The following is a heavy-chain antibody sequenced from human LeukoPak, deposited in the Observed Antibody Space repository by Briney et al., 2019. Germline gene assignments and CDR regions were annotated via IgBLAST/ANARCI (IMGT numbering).Heavy chain of an antibody. CDR2: IKQDGSEI. CDR1: GFTFSSHW. D-gene: IGHD6-13*01. Sequence: GGSLRLSCGASGFTFSSHWMTWVRQAPGEGLEFVANIKQDGSEINYADSVKGRFTVSRDNAKNSLYLQMNSLRAEDTAVYYCARDAGGSWYLTRYFDYWGQGTLVTVSS. CDR3: ARDAGGSWYLTRYFDY. V-gene: IGHV3-7*01. J-gene: IGHJ4*02.